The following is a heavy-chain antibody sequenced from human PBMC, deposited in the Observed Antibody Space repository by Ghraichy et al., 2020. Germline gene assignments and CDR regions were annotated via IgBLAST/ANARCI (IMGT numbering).Heavy chain of an antibody. V-gene: IGHV4-59*01. CDR2: IYYSGNT. Sequence: ESLSLTCNVSGGSISDYYWSWIRQPPGKGLEWIGYIYYSGNTNYNPSLKSRVTISVDTSKNQFSLKLSSVTAADTAVYYCARQAIHYYYMDVWGKGTTVTVSS. CDR3: ARQAIHYYYMDV. J-gene: IGHJ6*03. CDR1: GGSISDYY.